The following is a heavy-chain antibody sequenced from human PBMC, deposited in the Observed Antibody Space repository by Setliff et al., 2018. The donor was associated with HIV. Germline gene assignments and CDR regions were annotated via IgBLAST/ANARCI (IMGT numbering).Heavy chain of an antibody. J-gene: IGHJ4*02. V-gene: IGHV3-23*01. Sequence: GGSLRLSCAASGFTFSNYAMSWVRRAQGKGLEWVSAISGSGDNTYYADSVKGRFTISRDNSKNTLYLEINSLRDEDTAVYYCAKDGLVGAAGRFDYWGQGTLVTVSS. CDR2: ISGSGDNT. CDR1: GFTFSNYA. D-gene: IGHD6-13*01. CDR3: AKDGLVGAAGRFDY.